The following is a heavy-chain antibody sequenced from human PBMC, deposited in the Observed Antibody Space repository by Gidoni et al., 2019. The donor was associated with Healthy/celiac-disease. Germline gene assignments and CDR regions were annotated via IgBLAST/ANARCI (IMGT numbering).Heavy chain of an antibody. D-gene: IGHD3-16*02. CDR1: GCSLSSYS. Sequence: QVQLQESGPGLVKPSETLSLPCPLPGCSLSSYSTSWIRQPPGKGLEWIWYIYYSGSTNYNPSLKSRVTISVDTSKNQFSLKLSSVTAADTAVYYCARERYYDYVWGSYRYTRRYFDYWGQGTLVTVSS. CDR3: ARERYYDYVWGSYRYTRRYFDY. V-gene: IGHV4-59*01. J-gene: IGHJ4*02. CDR2: IYYSGST.